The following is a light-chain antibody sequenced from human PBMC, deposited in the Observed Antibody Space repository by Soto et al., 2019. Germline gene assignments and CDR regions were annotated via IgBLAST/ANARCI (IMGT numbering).Light chain of an antibody. J-gene: IGKJ1*01. CDR1: QSVSSRY. CDR3: QQYATSPPT. Sequence: EIVLTQSPGTLSLSPGERATLSCRAIQSVSSRYLAWYQQKPGQAPRLLIYGASSRATGIPDRFSGSGSGTDFTLTISRLEPEDFAVYYCQQYATSPPTFGQGTKV. V-gene: IGKV3-20*01. CDR2: GAS.